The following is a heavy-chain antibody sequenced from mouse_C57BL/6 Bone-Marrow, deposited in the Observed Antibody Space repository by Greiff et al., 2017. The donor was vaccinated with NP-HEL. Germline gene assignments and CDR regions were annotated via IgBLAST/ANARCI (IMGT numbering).Heavy chain of an antibody. J-gene: IGHJ2*01. CDR2: IDPENGDT. D-gene: IGHD1-1*01. CDR3: TTDYYGSSYDYFDY. Sequence: EVQLQQSGAELVRPGASVKLSCTASGFNIKDDYMHWVKQRPEQGLEWIGWIDPENGDTEYASKFQGKATITADTSSNTAYLQLSSLTSEDTAVYYCTTDYYGSSYDYFDYWGQGPTLTVSS. V-gene: IGHV14-4*01. CDR1: GFNIKDDY.